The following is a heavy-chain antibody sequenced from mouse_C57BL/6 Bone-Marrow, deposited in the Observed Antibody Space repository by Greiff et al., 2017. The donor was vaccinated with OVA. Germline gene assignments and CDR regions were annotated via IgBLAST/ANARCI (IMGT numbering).Heavy chain of an antibody. D-gene: IGHD2-2*01. CDR1: GFTFSDYG. Sequence: DVQLVESGGGLVQPGGSLKLSCAASGFTFSDYGMAWVRQAPRKGPEWVAFISNLAYSIYYADTVTGRFTISRENAKNTLYLEMSSLRSEDTAMYYCARQGYYGYDGFAYWGQGTLVTVSA. CDR2: ISNLAYSI. CDR3: ARQGYYGYDGFAY. V-gene: IGHV5-15*01. J-gene: IGHJ3*01.